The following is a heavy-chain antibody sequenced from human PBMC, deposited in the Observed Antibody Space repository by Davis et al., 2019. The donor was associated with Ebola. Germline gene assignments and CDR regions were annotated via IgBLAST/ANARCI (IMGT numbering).Heavy chain of an antibody. CDR2: INPNSGGT. D-gene: IGHD1-14*01. CDR3: ALLTGTTVDDIDY. V-gene: IGHV1-18*01. Sequence: ASVTVSCKASGYTFTSYGISWVRQAPAQGLEGMGRINPNSGGTNYAQKFQGRVTMTRDTSTSTVYMELSSLRSEDTAVYYCALLTGTTVDDIDYWGQGTLVTVSS. CDR1: GYTFTSYG. J-gene: IGHJ4*02.